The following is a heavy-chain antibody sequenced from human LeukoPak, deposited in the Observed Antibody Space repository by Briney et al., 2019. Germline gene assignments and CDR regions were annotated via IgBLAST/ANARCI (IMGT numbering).Heavy chain of an antibody. D-gene: IGHD1-14*01. CDR1: GGSFSGYY. V-gene: IGHV4-34*01. Sequence: SETLSLTCAVYGGSFSGYYWSWIRQPPGKGLEWIGEINHSGSTNYNPSLKSRVTISVDTSKNQLSLKVNSVTAADTAVYYCAREPISKADAFDIWGQGTMVTVSS. CDR3: AREPISKADAFDI. J-gene: IGHJ3*02. CDR2: INHSGST.